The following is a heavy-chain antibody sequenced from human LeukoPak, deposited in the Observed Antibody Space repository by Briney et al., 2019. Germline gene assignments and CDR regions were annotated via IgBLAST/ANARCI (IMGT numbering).Heavy chain of an antibody. V-gene: IGHV3-23*01. Sequence: GGSLRLSCAASGSTFNSYAMSWVRQAPGKGLEWVSGISSGGAGTYYADSVKGRFTISKDNSKNTLYLQIHSLRADDTAVYYCVKQPSSGYYYWGQGTLVTVSS. CDR2: ISSGGAGT. CDR3: VKQPSSGYYY. D-gene: IGHD3-22*01. CDR1: GSTFNSYA. J-gene: IGHJ4*02.